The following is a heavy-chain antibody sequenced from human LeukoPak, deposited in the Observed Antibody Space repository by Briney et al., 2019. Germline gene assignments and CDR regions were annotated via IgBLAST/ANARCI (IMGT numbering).Heavy chain of an antibody. V-gene: IGHV4-30-2*01. J-gene: IGHJ3*02. D-gene: IGHD2-2*01. CDR1: GGSISSGGYY. CDR2: IYHSGST. Sequence: PSETLSLTCTVSGGSISSGGYYWSWIRQPPGKGLEWIGYIYHSGSTYYNPSLKSRVTISVDRSKNQFSLKLSSVTAADTAVYYCARDGYQLLIMGPYDAFDIWGQGTMVTVSS. CDR3: ARDGYQLLIMGPYDAFDI.